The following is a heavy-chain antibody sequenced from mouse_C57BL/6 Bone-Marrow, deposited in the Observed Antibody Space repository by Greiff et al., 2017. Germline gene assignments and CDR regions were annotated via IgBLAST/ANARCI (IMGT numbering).Heavy chain of an antibody. CDR3: ARHYDYGSDY. CDR1: GFTFSSYG. J-gene: IGHJ2*01. V-gene: IGHV5-6*01. CDR2: ISSGGSYT. Sequence: VHLVESGGDLVKPGGSLKLSCAASGFTFSSYGMSWVRQTPDKRLEWVATISSGGSYTYYPDSVKGRFTISRDNAKNTLYLQMSSLKSEDTAMYYCARHYDYGSDYWGQGTTLTVSS. D-gene: IGHD2-4*01.